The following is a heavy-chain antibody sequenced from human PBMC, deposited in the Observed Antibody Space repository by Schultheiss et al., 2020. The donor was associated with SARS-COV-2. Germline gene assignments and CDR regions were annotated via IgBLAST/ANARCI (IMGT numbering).Heavy chain of an antibody. Sequence: GGSLRLSCAASGFSVTSDYMSWVRQAPGKGLEWVSIIHGVGRTYYADPVKGRFIISRDSSQNTVYLQMNSLRAEDTGIYFCARDLSWGRDDWGQGTLVTVSS. J-gene: IGHJ4*02. D-gene: IGHD7-27*01. CDR1: GFSVTSDY. V-gene: IGHV3-66*01. CDR2: IHGVGRT. CDR3: ARDLSWGRDD.